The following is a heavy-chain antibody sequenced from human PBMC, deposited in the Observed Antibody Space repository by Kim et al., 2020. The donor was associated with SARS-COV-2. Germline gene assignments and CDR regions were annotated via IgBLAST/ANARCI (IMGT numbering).Heavy chain of an antibody. J-gene: IGHJ4*02. CDR3: ARGSGAGYSGYDGSFDY. Sequence: FQGRVTITADKSTSTAYMELRSLRSEDTAVYYCARGSGAGYSGYDGSFDYWGQGTLVTVSS. D-gene: IGHD5-12*01. V-gene: IGHV1-69*04.